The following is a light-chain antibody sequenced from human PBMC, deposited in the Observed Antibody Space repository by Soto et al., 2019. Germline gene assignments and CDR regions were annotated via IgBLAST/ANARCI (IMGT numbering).Light chain of an antibody. CDR2: RNH. V-gene: IGLV1-44*01. CDR3: AAWDDSLRAVV. Sequence: QSVLTQSPSASATPGQRVTISCSGSGSNIRTYAVNWYQQLPGTAPTLLIFRNHQRPSGVPDRFSGSKSGTSASLAISGPQSEEEADYYCAAWDDSLRAVVFGGGTKLTVL. CDR1: GSNIRTYA. J-gene: IGLJ2*01.